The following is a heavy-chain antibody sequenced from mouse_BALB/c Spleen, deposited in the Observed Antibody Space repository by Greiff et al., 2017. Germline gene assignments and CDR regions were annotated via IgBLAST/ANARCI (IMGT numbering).Heavy chain of an antibody. J-gene: IGHJ4*01. CDR2: IRNKANGYTT. V-gene: IGHV7-3*02. D-gene: IGHD2-1*01. Sequence: EVQGVESGGGLVQPGGSLGLSCATSGFTFTDYYMSWVRQPPGKALEWLGFIRNKANGYTTEYSASVKGRFTISRDNSQSILYLQMNTLRAEDSATYYCARDSGNYFNAMDYWGQGTSVTVSS. CDR1: GFTFTDYY. CDR3: ARDSGNYFNAMDY.